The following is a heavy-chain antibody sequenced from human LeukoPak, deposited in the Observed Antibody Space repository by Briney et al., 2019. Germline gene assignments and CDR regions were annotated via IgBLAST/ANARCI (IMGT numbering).Heavy chain of an antibody. CDR2: IYYSGST. CDR3: ASGGGGEREGFDI. J-gene: IGHJ3*02. CDR1: GGSINTYY. Sequence: SETLSLTCSVSGGSINTYYWSWIRQPPGKGLEWIGYIYYSGSTSYNPSLKSRVTISVDTSKNQFSLDLSSVTAADTAVYYCASGGGGEREGFDIWGQGTMVTVSS. D-gene: IGHD3-16*01. V-gene: IGHV4-59*08.